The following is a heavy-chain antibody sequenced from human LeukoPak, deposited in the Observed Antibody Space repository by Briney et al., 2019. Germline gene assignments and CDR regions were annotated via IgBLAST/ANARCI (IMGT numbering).Heavy chain of an antibody. CDR3: ARPPYSSSWDPGWFDP. V-gene: IGHV3-53*01. D-gene: IGHD6-13*01. Sequence: GGSLRLSCAASGFTVSNNYMNWVRQPPGKGLEWLSIIYSGGSTYYADSVKGRFTISRDNSKNTLYLQVNSLRAEDTAVYYCARPPYSSSWDPGWFDPWGQGTLITVSS. CDR1: GFTVSNNY. CDR2: IYSGGST. J-gene: IGHJ5*02.